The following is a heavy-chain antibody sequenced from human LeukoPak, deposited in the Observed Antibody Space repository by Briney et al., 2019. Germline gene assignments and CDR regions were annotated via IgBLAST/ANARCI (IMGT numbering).Heavy chain of an antibody. CDR3: AKESYSSGSKH. CDR1: GFTFSSYA. D-gene: IGHD6-19*01. J-gene: IGHJ1*01. CDR2: ISYDGSNK. V-gene: IGHV3-30-3*02. Sequence: GGSLRLSCAASGFTFSSYAMHWVRQAPGKGLEWVAVISYDGSNKYYADSVKGRFTISRDNSKNTLYLQMNSLRAEDTAVYYCAKESYSSGSKHWGQGTLVTVSS.